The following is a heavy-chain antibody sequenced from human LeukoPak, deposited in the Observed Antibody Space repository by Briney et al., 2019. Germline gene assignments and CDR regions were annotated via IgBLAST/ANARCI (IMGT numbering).Heavy chain of an antibody. CDR1: GGSFSGYY. Sequence: SETLSLTCAVYGGSFSGYYWSWIRQPPGKGLEWIGEINHSGSTTYNPSLKSRVTISVDTSKNQFSLKLSSVTAADTAVYYCARTTVTTSGAFDIRGQGTMVTVSS. D-gene: IGHD4-17*01. CDR2: INHSGST. J-gene: IGHJ3*02. CDR3: ARTTVTTSGAFDI. V-gene: IGHV4-34*01.